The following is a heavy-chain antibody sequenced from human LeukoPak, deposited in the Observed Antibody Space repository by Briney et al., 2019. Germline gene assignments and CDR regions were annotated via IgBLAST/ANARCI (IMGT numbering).Heavy chain of an antibody. CDR2: IPISGGSA. CDR1: GFTFSSYA. V-gene: IGHV3-23*01. D-gene: IGHD2-15*01. J-gene: IGHJ6*02. CDR3: AKDRVVVAATPGYYGMDV. Sequence: PGGSLRLSCAASGFTFSSYAMSWVRRAPGKGLEWVSGIPISGGSASYADSVKGRFTISRDNSKNTLYLQMNSLRAEDTAVYYCAKDRVVVAATPGYYGMDVWGQGTTVTVSS.